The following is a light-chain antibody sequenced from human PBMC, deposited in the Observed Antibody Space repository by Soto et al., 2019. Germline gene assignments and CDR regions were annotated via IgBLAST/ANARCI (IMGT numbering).Light chain of an antibody. CDR3: AVWDDSLNGPVA. Sequence: QSVLTQAPSASGTPGQRVTISCSGSSSNIGSNFVYWYQKFPGTAPKVLIYRNDQRPSGFPDRFSGSKSGTSASLAISGLRSEDEADYYCAVWDDSLNGPVAFCGATKLTVL. CDR1: SSNIGSNF. J-gene: IGLJ2*01. V-gene: IGLV1-47*01. CDR2: RND.